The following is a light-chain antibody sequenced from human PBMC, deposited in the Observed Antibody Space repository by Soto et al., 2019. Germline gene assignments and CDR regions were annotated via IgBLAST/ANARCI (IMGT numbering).Light chain of an antibody. J-gene: IGKJ1*01. CDR1: QSVSSY. CDR3: QHYNNWPSWT. CDR2: GAS. V-gene: IGKV3-15*01. Sequence: EKVMTQSPATLSMSPGERATLSCRASQSVSSYLAWYQQKPGQAPRLLIYGASTRATGIPARFSGSGSGTDSTLTISSLQSEDFAVYYCQHYNNWPSWTFGQGTKVEIK.